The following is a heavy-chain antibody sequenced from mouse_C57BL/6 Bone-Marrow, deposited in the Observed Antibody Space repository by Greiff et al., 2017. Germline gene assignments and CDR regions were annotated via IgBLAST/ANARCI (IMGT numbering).Heavy chain of an antibody. J-gene: IGHJ4*01. Sequence: EVKLVESGGGLVKPGGSLKLSCAASGFTFSDYGMHWVRQAPEKGLEWVAYISSGSSTINYADTLNGRFTISRDNAKNTLFLQMTSLKSEDTAMYYCARSSYYDYAMDYWGQGTSVTVSS. D-gene: IGHD1-1*01. CDR3: ARSSYYDYAMDY. CDR2: ISSGSSTI. V-gene: IGHV5-17*01. CDR1: GFTFSDYG.